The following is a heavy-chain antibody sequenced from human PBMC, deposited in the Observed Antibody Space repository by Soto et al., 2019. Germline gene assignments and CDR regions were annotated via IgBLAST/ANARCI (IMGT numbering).Heavy chain of an antibody. Sequence: GESLKISCSGSGYDFNTQWIGWVRQLPGRGLEWVGIMYPSDSDTRFHPSLQGHVTLSADVSVSTAFLQWRTLKTSDTGMYFCVRIPRVGNKSTCYHAEHWGQGTSVTV. CDR2: MYPSDSDT. CDR1: GYDFNTQW. V-gene: IGHV5-51*01. J-gene: IGHJ4*02. D-gene: IGHD3-22*01. CDR3: VRIPRVGNKSTCYHAEH.